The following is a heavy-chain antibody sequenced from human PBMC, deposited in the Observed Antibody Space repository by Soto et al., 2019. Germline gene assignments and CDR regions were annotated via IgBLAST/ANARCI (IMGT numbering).Heavy chain of an antibody. Sequence: GAPVKLYRKPSVGSFSSYAISWVRLAPGQGLEWMGGIIPIFGTANYAQKFQGRVTITADESTSTAYMELSSLRSEDTAVYYCARDYIAVAGTLGAVFDYWGQGTLVTVSS. CDR2: IIPIFGTA. D-gene: IGHD6-19*01. J-gene: IGHJ4*02. CDR1: VGSFSSYA. CDR3: ARDYIAVAGTLGAVFDY. V-gene: IGHV1-69*13.